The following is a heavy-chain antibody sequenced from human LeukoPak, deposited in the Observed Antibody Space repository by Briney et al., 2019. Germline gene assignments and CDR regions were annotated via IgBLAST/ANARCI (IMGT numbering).Heavy chain of an antibody. CDR1: GFTFSSYG. D-gene: IGHD6-25*01. CDR2: IWYDGSNK. V-gene: IGHV3-33*01. Sequence: QTGRSLRLSCAASGFTFSSYGMHWVRQAPGKGLEWVAVIWYDGSNKYYADSVKGRFTISRDNSKNTLYLQMNSLRAEDTAVYYCARDHSSGPWDYFDYWGQGTLVTVSS. CDR3: ARDHSSGPWDYFDY. J-gene: IGHJ4*02.